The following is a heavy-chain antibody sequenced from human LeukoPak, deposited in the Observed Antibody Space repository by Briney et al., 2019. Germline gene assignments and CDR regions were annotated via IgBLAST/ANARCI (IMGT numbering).Heavy chain of an antibody. V-gene: IGHV4-59*08. CDR3: ARLAEMYYYGMDV. D-gene: IGHD2-15*01. J-gene: IGHJ6*02. CDR1: GGSISSYY. Sequence: SETLSLTCTVSGGSISSYYWSWIRQPPGKGLEWIGYIYYSGSTNYNPSLKSRVTISVDTSKNQFSLKLSSVTAADTAVYYCARLAEMYYYGMDVWGQGTTVTVSS. CDR2: IYYSGST.